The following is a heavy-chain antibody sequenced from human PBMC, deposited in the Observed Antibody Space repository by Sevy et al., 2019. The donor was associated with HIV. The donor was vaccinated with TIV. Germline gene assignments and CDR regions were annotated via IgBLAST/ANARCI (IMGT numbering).Heavy chain of an antibody. CDR1: GGTFSKYS. CDR3: AREGCTKPHDY. V-gene: IGHV3-23*01. J-gene: IGHJ4*02. Sequence: GGSLRLSCAASGGTFSKYSMSWVRQPPGKGLEWVSTLSFGCGEINYADSVKGRFTISRDNSKSSVYLQMNNLRPEDTAVYYCAREGCTKPHDYWGQGTLVTVSS. D-gene: IGHD2-8*01. CDR2: LSFGCGEI.